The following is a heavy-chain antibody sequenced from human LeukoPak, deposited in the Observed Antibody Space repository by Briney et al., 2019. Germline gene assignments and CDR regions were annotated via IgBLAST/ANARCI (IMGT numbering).Heavy chain of an antibody. J-gene: IGHJ6*02. D-gene: IGHD2-2*01. CDR1: GFTFSSYA. V-gene: IGHV3-23*01. CDR2: ISGSGGST. CDR3: AKGEVVPAAMRYCGMDV. Sequence: PGGSLRLSCAASGFTFSSYAMSWVRQAPGKGLEWVSAISGSGGSTYYADSVKGRFTISRDNSKNTLYLQMNSLRAEDTAVYYCAKGEVVPAAMRYCGMDVWGQGTTVTVSS.